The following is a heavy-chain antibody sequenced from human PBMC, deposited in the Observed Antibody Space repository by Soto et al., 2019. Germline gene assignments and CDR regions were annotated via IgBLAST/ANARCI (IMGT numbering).Heavy chain of an antibody. CDR2: INHSGST. V-gene: IGHV4-34*01. CDR1: GGSFSGYY. Sequence: SETLSLTCAVYGGSFSGYYWSWIRQPPGKGLEWIGEINHSGSTNYNPSLKSRVTISVDTSKNQFSLKLSSVTAADTAVYYCARVGVTMVRGVIKGGYYYYYMDVWGKGTTVTVSS. D-gene: IGHD3-10*01. CDR3: ARVGVTMVRGVIKGGYYYYYMDV. J-gene: IGHJ6*03.